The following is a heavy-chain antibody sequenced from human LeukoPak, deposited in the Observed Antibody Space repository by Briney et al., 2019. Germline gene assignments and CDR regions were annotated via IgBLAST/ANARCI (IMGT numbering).Heavy chain of an antibody. CDR2: ISGSGGTT. CDR1: GFTFSSYA. V-gene: IGHV3-23*01. Sequence: GSLRLSCAASGFTFSSYAMSWVRQAPGEGLEWVSAISGSGGTTYYADSVKGRFTISRDNFKDTLYPQMNSLRAEDTAVYYCGKDRVIAATGRFSGLFDSWGQGTLVTVSS. D-gene: IGHD6-13*01. J-gene: IGHJ4*02. CDR3: GKDRVIAATGRFSGLFDS.